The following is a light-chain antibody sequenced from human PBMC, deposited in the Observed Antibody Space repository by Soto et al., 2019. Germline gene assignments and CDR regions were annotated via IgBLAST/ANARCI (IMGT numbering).Light chain of an antibody. CDR2: DAS. CDR1: QDISNY. V-gene: IGKV1-33*01. Sequence: DIQMTQSPSSLSASVGDRVTITCQASQDISNYLNWYQQKPGKAPKLLIYDASNLETGVPSRFSGSGSGTDFTFTISSLQPEDIATYYCQQYDNLPWTFGQRP. J-gene: IGKJ1*01. CDR3: QQYDNLPWT.